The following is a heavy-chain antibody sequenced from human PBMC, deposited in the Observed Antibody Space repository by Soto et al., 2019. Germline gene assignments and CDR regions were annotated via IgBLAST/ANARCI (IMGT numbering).Heavy chain of an antibody. CDR2: IYYSGST. J-gene: IGHJ4*02. D-gene: IGHD5-18*01. Sequence: PSETLTLTCTVSGGSISSYYWSWIRQPPGKGLEWIGYIYYSGSTNYNPSLKSRVTISVDTSKNQFSLKLSSVTAEDTAVYYCASSPRVDTAMSSQIDYWGQGTLVPSPQ. CDR1: GGSISSYY. CDR3: ASSPRVDTAMSSQIDY. V-gene: IGHV4-59*01.